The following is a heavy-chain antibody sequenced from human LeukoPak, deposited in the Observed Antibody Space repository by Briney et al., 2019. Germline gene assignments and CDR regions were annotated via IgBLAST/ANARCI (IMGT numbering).Heavy chain of an antibody. D-gene: IGHD3-10*01. V-gene: IGHV4-59*01. Sequence: SETLSLTCTASGSSISSYYWSWIRQPPGKGLEWIGYIFLSGSTKYNPSLQSRVTISIDTSKSQFSLRLNSVTAADTAVYYCARTEYYFDHWGRGTLVTVSS. J-gene: IGHJ4*02. CDR3: ARTEYYFDH. CDR1: GSSISSYY. CDR2: IFLSGST.